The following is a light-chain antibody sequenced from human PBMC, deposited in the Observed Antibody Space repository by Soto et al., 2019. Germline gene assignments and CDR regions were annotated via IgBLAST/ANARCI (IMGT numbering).Light chain of an antibody. CDR1: QSISSS. CDR2: DAS. CDR3: QQYNSYSQT. Sequence: DRVNITCRASQSISSSLAWYQQKRGQAPRLLIHDASSLASGIPYRFSGSGSGTDFTLTITSLQPDDFATYYCQQYNSYSQTFGQGTKVDIK. J-gene: IGKJ1*01. V-gene: IGKV1-5*01.